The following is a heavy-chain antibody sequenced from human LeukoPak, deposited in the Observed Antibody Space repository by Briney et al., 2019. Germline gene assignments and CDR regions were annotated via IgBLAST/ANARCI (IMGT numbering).Heavy chain of an antibody. CDR1: DFTFSNAW. CDR3: TTVDGDSGPPFEY. D-gene: IGHD2-21*01. CDR2: IKSNFDAGTT. V-gene: IGHV3-15*07. J-gene: IGHJ4*02. Sequence: GGSLRLSCAASDFTFSNAWMNWVRQASGKGLEWVGRIKSNFDAGTTDYAAPVKGRFTISRDDSKSTLYLQMNSLNTEDTAVYYCTTVDGDSGPPFEYWGQGTLVTVPS.